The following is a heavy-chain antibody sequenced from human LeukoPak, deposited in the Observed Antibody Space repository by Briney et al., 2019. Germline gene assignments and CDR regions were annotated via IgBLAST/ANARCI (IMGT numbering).Heavy chain of an antibody. CDR1: GFTFSSYG. CDR2: ISGNGGTT. D-gene: IGHD2-21*01. J-gene: IGHJ5*02. CDR3: AKALGAGYSWGPLDP. Sequence: PGGSLRLSCAASGFTFSSYGMSWVRQAPGKGLEWVSAISGNGGTTYYADSVKGRFTISRDNSKNTLYLQMNSPRAEDTAVYYCAKALGAGYSWGPLDPWGQGTLVTVPS. V-gene: IGHV3-23*01.